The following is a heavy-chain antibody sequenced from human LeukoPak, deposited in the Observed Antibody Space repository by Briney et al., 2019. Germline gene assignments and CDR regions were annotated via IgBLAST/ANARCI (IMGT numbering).Heavy chain of an antibody. J-gene: IGHJ4*02. CDR1: GFTFSSYE. Sequence: AGGGLRLSFAASGFTFSSYERKWVRQAPGKVVGWVSYISSSGSTIYYADSVRGRFTISRDNAKNSRYLQMNILRAEDTSVYYCARDLLIFGVVLRGNFDYWGQGTLVTVSS. CDR3: ARDLLIFGVVLRGNFDY. CDR2: ISSSGSTI. D-gene: IGHD3-3*01. V-gene: IGHV3-48*03.